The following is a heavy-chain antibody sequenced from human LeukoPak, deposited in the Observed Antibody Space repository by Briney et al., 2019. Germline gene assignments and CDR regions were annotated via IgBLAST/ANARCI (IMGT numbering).Heavy chain of an antibody. CDR2: ISSSGSFL. D-gene: IGHD3-3*01. J-gene: IGHJ4*02. Sequence: GGSLRLSCAASGFTFSSYAMHWVRQAPGQGLEWVSSISSSGSFLYYADSVKGRFTISRDNAKNSLYLQMNSLRVEDTDVYFCARGLFGVINPTDYWGQGTLVTVSS. CDR1: GFTFSSYA. V-gene: IGHV3-21*01. CDR3: ARGLFGVINPTDY.